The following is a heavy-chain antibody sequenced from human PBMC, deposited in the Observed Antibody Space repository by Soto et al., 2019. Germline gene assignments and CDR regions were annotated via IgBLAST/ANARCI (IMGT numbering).Heavy chain of an antibody. CDR2: IYYSGST. CDR1: GGSISSYY. D-gene: IGHD1-26*01. J-gene: IGHJ4*02. Sequence: QVQLQESGPGLVKPSETLSLTCTVSGGSISSYYWSWIRQPPGKGLEWIGYIYYSGSTNYNPSLKSRVTISVDTSKNQFPLKLRSVTAADTAVYYCARARVGASSFDYWGQGTLVTVSS. CDR3: ARARVGASSFDY. V-gene: IGHV4-59*08.